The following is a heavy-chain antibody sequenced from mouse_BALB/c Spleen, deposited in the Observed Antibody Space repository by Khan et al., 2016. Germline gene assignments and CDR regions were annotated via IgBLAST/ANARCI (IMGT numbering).Heavy chain of an antibody. Sequence: EVELVESGPGLVKPSQSLSLTCTVTGYSITNDYSWNWIRHFPGNKLEWMGYIHYSGITIYNPSLKSRISITRDTSKNQFFLQLNSVTSEDTATYFCARSGFDFRNRYYLDDGGQGTTLTVSS. J-gene: IGHJ2*01. CDR3: ARSGFDFRNRYYLDD. D-gene: IGHD2-1*01. CDR1: GYSITNDYS. CDR2: IHYSGIT. V-gene: IGHV3-2*02.